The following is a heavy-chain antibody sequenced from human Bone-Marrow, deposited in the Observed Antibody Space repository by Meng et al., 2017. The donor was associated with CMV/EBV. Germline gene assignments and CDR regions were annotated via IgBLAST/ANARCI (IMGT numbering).Heavy chain of an antibody. J-gene: IGHJ4*02. V-gene: IGHV3-15*01. D-gene: IGHD6-13*01. CDR2: IKSKTDGGTT. Sequence: GGSLRLSCAASGFTFSNAWMSWVRQAPGKGLEWVGRIKSKTDGGTTDYAAPVKGRFTISRDDSKNTLYLQMNSLKTEDTAVYYCTTKGYSRTNTILAYWGPGTRVTGSS. CDR3: TTKGYSRTNTILAY. CDR1: GFTFSNAW.